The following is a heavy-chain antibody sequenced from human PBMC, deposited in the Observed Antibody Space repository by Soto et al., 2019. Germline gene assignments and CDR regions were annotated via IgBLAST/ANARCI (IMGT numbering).Heavy chain of an antibody. CDR1: GYTFTSYD. CDR3: ARAVDIVATISNY. V-gene: IGHV1-8*01. J-gene: IGHJ4*02. D-gene: IGHD5-12*01. Sequence: ASVKVSCKASGYTFTSYDINWVRQATGQGLEWMGWMNPNSGNTGYAQKFQGRVTMTRNTSISTAYMELSSLRSEDTAVYYCARAVDIVATISNYWGQGTLVTVSS. CDR2: MNPNSGNT.